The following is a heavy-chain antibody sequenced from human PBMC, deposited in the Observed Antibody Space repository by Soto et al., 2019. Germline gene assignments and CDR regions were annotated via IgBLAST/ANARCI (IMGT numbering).Heavy chain of an antibody. D-gene: IGHD1-26*01. CDR3: ATDLVLIVGSTQAVR. J-gene: IGHJ4*02. Sequence: PGGSLRLSCAASGFAFSNAWMTWVRQSPGKGLEWVGRIKSKTDGGTTDYAAPVKGRFTISRDDSKNTLYLQMNSLKTEDTAVYYCATDLVLIVGSTQAVRWGQGPGVTSPQ. CDR1: GFAFSNAW. V-gene: IGHV3-15*01. CDR2: IKSKTDGGTT.